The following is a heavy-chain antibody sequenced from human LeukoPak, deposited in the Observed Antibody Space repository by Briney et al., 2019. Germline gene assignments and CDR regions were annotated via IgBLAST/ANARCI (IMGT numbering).Heavy chain of an antibody. V-gene: IGHV4-30-2*01. J-gene: IGHJ5*02. CDR3: ARAPGPRRGNGSRGWFDP. CDR2: IYHSGST. D-gene: IGHD1-1*01. CDR1: GGSISSGGYS. Sequence: SETLSLTCAVSGGSISSGGYSWSWIRQPPGKGLEWIGYIYHSGSTYYNPSLKSRVTISVDRSKNQFSLKLSSVTAADTAVYYCARAPGPRRGNGSRGWFDPWGQGTLVTVSS.